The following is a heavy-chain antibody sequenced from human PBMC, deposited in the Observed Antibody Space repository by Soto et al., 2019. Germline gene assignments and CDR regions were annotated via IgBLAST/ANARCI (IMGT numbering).Heavy chain of an antibody. V-gene: IGHV3-15*07. CDR3: TTAPDCIAAAGTYCYYYYGMDV. CDR2: IKSKTDGGTT. D-gene: IGHD6-13*01. Sequence: GGSLRLSCAASGFTFSNAWMNWVRQAPGKGLEWVGRIKSKTDGGTTDYAAPVKGRFTISRDDSKNTLYLQMNSLKTEDTAVYYCTTAPDCIAAAGTYCYYYYGMDVWGQGTTVTVSS. CDR1: GFTFSNAW. J-gene: IGHJ6*02.